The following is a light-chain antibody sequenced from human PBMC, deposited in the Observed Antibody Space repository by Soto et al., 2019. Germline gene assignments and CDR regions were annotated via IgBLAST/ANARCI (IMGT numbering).Light chain of an antibody. CDR2: DAS. CDR1: QSISSW. J-gene: IGKJ3*01. V-gene: IGKV1-5*01. CDR3: QQYHTTPFT. Sequence: DSQMTQAPSTLSASVGDRVTITCRASQSISSWLAWYQQKPGKAPRLLIYDASSLESGVPSRFSGSGSGTEFTLTINGLQAEDVAVYFCQQYHTTPFTFGPGTKVDIK.